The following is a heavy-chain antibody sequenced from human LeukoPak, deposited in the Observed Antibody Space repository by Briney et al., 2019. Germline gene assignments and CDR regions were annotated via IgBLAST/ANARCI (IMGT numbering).Heavy chain of an antibody. Sequence: PGGSLRLSCAAYGFTFSSYSMNWVRQAPGKGLEWVSYISSSSSTIYYADSVKGRFTISRDNAKNSLYLQMNSLRAEDTAVYYCARVHAQPPFYYYYMDVWGKGTTVTVSS. CDR1: GFTFSSYS. CDR3: ARVHAQPPFYYYYMDV. D-gene: IGHD2-2*01. V-gene: IGHV3-48*01. J-gene: IGHJ6*03. CDR2: ISSSSSTI.